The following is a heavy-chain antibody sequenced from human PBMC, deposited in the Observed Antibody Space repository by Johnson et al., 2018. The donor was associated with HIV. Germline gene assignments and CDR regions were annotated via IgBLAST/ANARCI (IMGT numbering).Heavy chain of an antibody. Sequence: VQLVESGGGLIQPGGSLRLSCAASGFTVSSNYMSWVRQAPGKGLEWVSGISWNSGSIGYADSVKGRFTISRDNAKNSLYLQMNSPRAEDTAVYYCASTCGGDCSRGDAFDIWGQGTMVTVSS. J-gene: IGHJ3*02. CDR3: ASTCGGDCSRGDAFDI. CDR2: SWNSGSI. D-gene: IGHD2-21*02. V-gene: IGHV3-53*01. CDR1: GFTVSSNY.